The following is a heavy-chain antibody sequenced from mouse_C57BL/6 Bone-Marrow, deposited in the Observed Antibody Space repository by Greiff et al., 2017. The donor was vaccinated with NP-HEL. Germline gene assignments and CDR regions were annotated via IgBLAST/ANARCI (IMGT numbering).Heavy chain of an antibody. CDR2: ISNGGGST. V-gene: IGHV5-12*01. CDR1: GFTFSDYY. D-gene: IGHD2-3*01. Sequence: EVQLVESGGGLVQPGGSLKLSCAASGFTFSDYYMYWVRQTPEKRLEWVAYISNGGGSTYYPDTVKGRFTISRDNAKNNLYLQMSRLKSEYTAMYYCARRGYYYYAMDYWGQGTSVTVSS. CDR3: ARRGYYYYAMDY. J-gene: IGHJ4*01.